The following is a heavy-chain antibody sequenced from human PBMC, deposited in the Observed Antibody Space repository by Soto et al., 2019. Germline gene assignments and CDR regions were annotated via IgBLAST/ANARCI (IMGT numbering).Heavy chain of an antibody. CDR1: GGSISSSRSY. CDR2: IFYSGST. Sequence: ETLSLTCNVSGGSISSSRSYWAWIRQPPGKGLEWIANIFYSGSTYYNPSLASRVTVSVDTSKNQFSLKLSSVTAADTAVYYCARQPRTADIDLWFDPWGQGTLVTVSS. J-gene: IGHJ5*02. CDR3: ARQPRTADIDLWFDP. D-gene: IGHD2-2*01. V-gene: IGHV4-39*01.